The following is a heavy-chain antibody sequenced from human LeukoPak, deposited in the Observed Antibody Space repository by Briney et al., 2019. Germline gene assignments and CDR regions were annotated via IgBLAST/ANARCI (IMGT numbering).Heavy chain of an antibody. Sequence: GGSLRLSCAASGFTFNNYAMTWVRQAPGKGLEWVSTLSGSGGSSYYADSVKGRFTISRDNSKNTLYLQLNSLRAEDTAVYYCARGGPDPGENYYFDYWGQGTLVTVSS. D-gene: IGHD1-7*01. CDR1: GFTFNNYA. V-gene: IGHV3-23*01. J-gene: IGHJ4*02. CDR2: LSGSGGSS. CDR3: ARGGPDPGENYYFDY.